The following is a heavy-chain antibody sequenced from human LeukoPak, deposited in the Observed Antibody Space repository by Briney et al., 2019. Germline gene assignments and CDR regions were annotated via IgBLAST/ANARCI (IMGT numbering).Heavy chain of an antibody. J-gene: IGHJ3*02. D-gene: IGHD3-22*01. Sequence: GGSLRLSCAASGFTFDDYGMSWVRQAPGKGLEWVSGINWNGGSTGYADSVMGRFTISRDNAKNSLYLQMNSLRAEDTALYYCARENYLYSSGYYGAFDIWGQGTMVTVSS. CDR1: GFTFDDYG. V-gene: IGHV3-20*04. CDR3: ARENYLYSSGYYGAFDI. CDR2: INWNGGST.